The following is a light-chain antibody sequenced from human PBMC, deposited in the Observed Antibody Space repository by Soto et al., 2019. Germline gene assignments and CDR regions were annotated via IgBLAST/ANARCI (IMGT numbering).Light chain of an antibody. V-gene: IGKV2-28*01. J-gene: IGKJ1*01. CDR1: QSLLHSNGYNY. CDR3: MQALQTPRT. CDR2: LGS. Sequence: DTVMTQSPLSLPVTPGEPASISCRSSQSLLHSNGYNYMDWYLQKPGQSPQLLIYLGSNRASGVPGRFSGSGSGTDFTLKISRVEAEDVGVYYCMQALQTPRTFGQGTKVEIK.